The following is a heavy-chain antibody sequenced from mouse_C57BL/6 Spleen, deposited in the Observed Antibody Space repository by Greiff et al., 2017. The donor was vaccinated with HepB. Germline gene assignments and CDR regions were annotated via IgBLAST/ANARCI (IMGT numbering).Heavy chain of an antibody. CDR1: GYTFTSYW. D-gene: IGHD4-1*01. CDR2: INPSNGGT. Sequence: VQLQQSGTELVKPGASVKLSCKASGYTFTSYWMHWVKQRPGQGLEWIGNINPSNGGTNYNEKFKSKATLTVDKSSSTAYMQLSSLTSEDSAVYYGARGVLTGTPYYLDYWGQGTTLTVSS. CDR3: ARGVLTGTPYYLDY. J-gene: IGHJ2*01. V-gene: IGHV1-53*01.